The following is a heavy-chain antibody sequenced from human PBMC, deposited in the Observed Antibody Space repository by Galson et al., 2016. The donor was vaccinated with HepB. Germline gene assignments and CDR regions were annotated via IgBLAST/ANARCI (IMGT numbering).Heavy chain of an antibody. CDR1: GGSFSDYL. CDR3: ARGLGRRQWLSLKALDY. D-gene: IGHD6-19*01. J-gene: IGHJ3*01. CDR2: INHSGST. Sequence: ETLSLTCAVYGGSFSDYLWNWIRQPPGKGLEWIAEINHSGSTIYNPSLQDRVTISVDTSKDQFSLTLTSVTAADTGFYFCARGLGRRQWLSLKALDYWGQGTTVTVSS. V-gene: IGHV4-34*01.